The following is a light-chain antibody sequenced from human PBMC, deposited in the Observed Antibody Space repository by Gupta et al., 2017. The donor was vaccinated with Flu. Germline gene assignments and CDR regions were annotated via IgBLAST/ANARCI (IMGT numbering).Light chain of an antibody. CDR2: RDT. J-gene: IGLJ1*01. V-gene: IGLV3-25*03. CDR1: ILTRYR. Sequence: SYELPQPPSVSVSPGQTARITCSGDILTRYRAYWYQQKPGQAPVVVIYRDTERPSGTPERFSGSASGSTATLTIFGVQAEDEADYYCQSADDSVSYVFGPGTKVTVL. CDR3: QSADDSVSYV.